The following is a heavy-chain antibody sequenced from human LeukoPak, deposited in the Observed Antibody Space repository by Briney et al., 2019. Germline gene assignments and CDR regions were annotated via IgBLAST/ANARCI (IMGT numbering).Heavy chain of an antibody. CDR1: GFTFSTYT. CDR3: ARIPVARSYYFDY. Sequence: GGSLRLSCAASGFTFSTYTMNWVRQAPGEGLEWVSSISSGSSYIYYADSVKGRFTISRDNAKNSLYLQMNSLRPEDTAVYYCARIPVARSYYFDYWGQGTLVTVSS. J-gene: IGHJ4*02. D-gene: IGHD6-19*01. CDR2: ISSGSSYI. V-gene: IGHV3-21*01.